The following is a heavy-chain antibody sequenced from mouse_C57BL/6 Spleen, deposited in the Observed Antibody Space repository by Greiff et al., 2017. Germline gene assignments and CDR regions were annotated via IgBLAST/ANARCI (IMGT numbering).Heavy chain of an antibody. J-gene: IGHJ2*01. CDR2: INYDGSST. Sequence: EVMLVESEGGLVQPGSSMKLSCTASGFTFSDYYMAWVRQVPEKGLEWVANINYDGSSTYYLDSLKSRFIISRDNAKNILYLQMSSLKSEDTATYYCARDRGHGSFDYWGQGTTLTVSS. D-gene: IGHD1-1*01. CDR3: ARDRGHGSFDY. CDR1: GFTFSDYY. V-gene: IGHV5-16*01.